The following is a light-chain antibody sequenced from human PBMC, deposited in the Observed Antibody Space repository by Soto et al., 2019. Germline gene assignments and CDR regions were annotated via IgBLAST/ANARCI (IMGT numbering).Light chain of an antibody. V-gene: IGLV2-23*01. CDR2: EGS. Sequence: QSALTQPASVSGSPGQSITISCTGTSSDVGSYNFVSWYQQHPGKAPKVMIYEGSKRPSGVSNRFSGSKSGNTASLTISGLQAEDEAGYYFCAYACSSTWLFGTGTKLTVL. J-gene: IGLJ1*01. CDR3: CAYACSSTWL. CDR1: SSDVGSYNF.